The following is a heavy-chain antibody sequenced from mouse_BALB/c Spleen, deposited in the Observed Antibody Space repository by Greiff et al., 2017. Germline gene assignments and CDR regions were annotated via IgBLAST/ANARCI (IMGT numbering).Heavy chain of an antibody. J-gene: IGHJ1*01. CDR2: INSNGGST. V-gene: IGHV5-6-2*01. D-gene: IGHD4-1*01. Sequence: DVKLVESGGGLVKLGGSLKLSCAASGFTFSSYYMSWVRQTPEKRLELVAAINSNGGSTYYPDTVKGRFTISRDNAKNTLYLQMSSLKSEDTALYYCARRVWDPYWYFDVWGAGTTVTVSS. CDR3: ARRVWDPYWYFDV. CDR1: GFTFSSYY.